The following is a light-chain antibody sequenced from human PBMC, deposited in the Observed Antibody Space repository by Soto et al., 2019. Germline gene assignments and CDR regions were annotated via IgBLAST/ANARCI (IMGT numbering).Light chain of an antibody. CDR1: NSDVGGYNY. CDR2: DVS. CDR3: SSYTTSNTRQIV. Sequence: QSVLTQPTSVSGSPGQSITISCTGTNSDVGGYNYVSWYQHHPGKAPKLMIYDVSNPPSGVSIRFSGSKSDNTASLTISGLQPEDEADYHCSSYTTSNTRQIVFGTGTKVTVL. V-gene: IGLV2-14*03. J-gene: IGLJ1*01.